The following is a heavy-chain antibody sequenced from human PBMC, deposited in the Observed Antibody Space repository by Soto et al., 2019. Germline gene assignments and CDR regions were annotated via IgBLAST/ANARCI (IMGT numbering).Heavy chain of an antibody. J-gene: IGHJ4*02. Sequence: QVQLVESGGGVVQPGRSLRLSCAASGFTFSSYGMHWVRQAPGKGLEWVAAIWYDGSNKYYADSVKGRFTISRDNSKNTLYLQMNSLRAEDTAVYYCARGSIPGSSWGRGYYFDYWGQGTRVTVSS. CDR3: ARGSIPGSSWGRGYYFDY. V-gene: IGHV3-33*01. D-gene: IGHD6-13*01. CDR2: IWYDGSNK. CDR1: GFTFSSYG.